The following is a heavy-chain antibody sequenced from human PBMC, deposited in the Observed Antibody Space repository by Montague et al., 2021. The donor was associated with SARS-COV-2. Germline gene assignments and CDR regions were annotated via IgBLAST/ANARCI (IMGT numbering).Heavy chain of an antibody. CDR1: GFTFSSYS. CDR3: ARDWRLRLGELSLYGNDAFDI. J-gene: IGHJ3*02. CDR2: ISSSSYI. D-gene: IGHD3-16*02. Sequence: SLRLSCAASGFTFSSYSMNWVRQAPGKGLEWVSSISSSSYIYYVDSVKGRFTISRDNAKNSLYLQMNSLRAEDTAVYYCARDWRLRLGELSLYGNDAFDIWGKGTMVTVSS. V-gene: IGHV3-21*01.